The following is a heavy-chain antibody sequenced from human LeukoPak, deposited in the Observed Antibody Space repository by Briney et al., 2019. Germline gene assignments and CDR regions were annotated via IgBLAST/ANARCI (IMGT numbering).Heavy chain of an antibody. V-gene: IGHV4-59*08. CDR1: GGSISSYY. Sequence: SETLSLTCTVSGGSISSYYWSWIRQPPGKGLEWIGYIYYSGSTNYNPSLKSRVTISVDTSKNQFSLKLSSVTAADTAVYYCASEKYYGSGSWCGMDVWGQGTTVTVSS. J-gene: IGHJ6*02. CDR3: ASEKYYGSGSWCGMDV. D-gene: IGHD3-10*01. CDR2: IYYSGST.